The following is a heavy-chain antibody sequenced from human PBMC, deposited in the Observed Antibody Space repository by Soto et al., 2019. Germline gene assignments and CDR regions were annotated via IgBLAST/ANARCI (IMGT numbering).Heavy chain of an antibody. CDR3: AKGLGFGESYYYYYMYV. D-gene: IGHD3-10*01. V-gene: IGHV3-30*18. CDR1: EFTSRGIG. J-gene: IGHJ6*03. CDR2: ISYDGSNK. Sequence: GGSREFSWQPPEFTSRGIGINGSRRPQAKGLEWVAVISYDGSNKYYADSVKGRFTISRDNSKNTLYLQMNSLRAEDTAVYYCAKGLGFGESYYYYYMYVWGKGTTVTVSS.